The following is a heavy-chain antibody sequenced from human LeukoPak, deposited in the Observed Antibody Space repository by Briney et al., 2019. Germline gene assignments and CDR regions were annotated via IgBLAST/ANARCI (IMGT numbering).Heavy chain of an antibody. V-gene: IGHV4-31*03. J-gene: IGHJ5*02. CDR2: IFYTGST. Sequence: SETPSLTCTVSGGSISSGDYSWSWIRQHPGKGLEWIGYIFYTGSTYYNPSLKSRLTISVDTSKNQFSLKLSSVTAADTAVYYCAREVWNIRNPGAWLDPWGQGSLVIVSS. D-gene: IGHD1/OR15-1a*01. CDR1: GGSISSGDYS. CDR3: AREVWNIRNPGAWLDP.